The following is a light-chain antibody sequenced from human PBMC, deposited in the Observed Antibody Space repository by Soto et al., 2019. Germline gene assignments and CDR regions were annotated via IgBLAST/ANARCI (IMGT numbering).Light chain of an antibody. V-gene: IGLV2-11*01. J-gene: IGLJ1*01. CDR3: CSYAGSYTLYV. CDR1: SSDVGGYNY. Sequence: QSALTQPRSVFGSPRQSVTISCTGTSSDVGGYNYVSWYQQHPGKAPKLMIYDVSKRPSGVPDRFSGSKSGNTASLTISGLQAEDEADYYCCSYAGSYTLYVFGSGTKLTVL. CDR2: DVS.